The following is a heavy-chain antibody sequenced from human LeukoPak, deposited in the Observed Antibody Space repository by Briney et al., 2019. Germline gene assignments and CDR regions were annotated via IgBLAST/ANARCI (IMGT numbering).Heavy chain of an antibody. J-gene: IGHJ6*03. CDR2: IYYSGST. CDR3: ASSLKDYYYYYMDV. Sequence: SSETLSLTCTVSGGSISSYYRSWIRQPPGKGLEWIGYIYYSGSTNYNPSLKSRDTISVDTSKNQFSLKLSSVTAADTAVYYCASSLKDYYYYYMDVWGKGTTVTVSS. CDR1: GGSISSYY. V-gene: IGHV4-59*01. D-gene: IGHD2-8*01.